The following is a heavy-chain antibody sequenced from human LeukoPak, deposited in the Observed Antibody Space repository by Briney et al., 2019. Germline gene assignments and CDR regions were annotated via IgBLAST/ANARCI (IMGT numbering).Heavy chain of an antibody. V-gene: IGHV4-59*01. Sequence: PSETLSLTCTVSGGSISSYYWSWIRQPPGKGLEWIGYVYYIVSTNYNPSLKSRVSISLDKSKTQFSLNLFSVTAADTAVYYCARAFELGDYFDYWCQGTLVTVSS. CDR1: GGSISSYY. CDR2: VYYIVST. J-gene: IGHJ4*02. CDR3: ARAFELGDYFDY. D-gene: IGHD7-27*01.